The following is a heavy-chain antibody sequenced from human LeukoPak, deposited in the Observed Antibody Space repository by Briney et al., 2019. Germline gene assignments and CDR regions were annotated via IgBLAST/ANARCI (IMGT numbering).Heavy chain of an antibody. D-gene: IGHD2-21*02. V-gene: IGHV4-34*01. CDR3: ARPVSYCGGDCYLDAFDI. CDR2: INHGGST. J-gene: IGHJ3*02. Sequence: SETLSLTCAVYGGSFSRYYWNWIRQPPGKGLEWIGEINHGGSTNYNPSLKSRVTISVDTSKNQFSLKLSSVTAADTAVYYCARPVSYCGGDCYLDAFDIWGQGTMVTVSS. CDR1: GGSFSRYY.